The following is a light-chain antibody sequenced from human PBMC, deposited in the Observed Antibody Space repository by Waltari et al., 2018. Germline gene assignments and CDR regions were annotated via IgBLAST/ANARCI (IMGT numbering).Light chain of an antibody. CDR1: SNVIGSYHF. J-gene: IGLJ2*01. V-gene: IGLV2-23*02. Sequence: QSALTQPASVSGSPGQSIPVPCTGTSNVIGSYHFASWYQHHPGRAPTLMIYHVSARPPGVFHRFSGSKSANTTSLTFCGLQAEDEANYYCFTYAGSNSSDFGGGTNLTVL. CDR3: FTYAGSNSSD. CDR2: HVS.